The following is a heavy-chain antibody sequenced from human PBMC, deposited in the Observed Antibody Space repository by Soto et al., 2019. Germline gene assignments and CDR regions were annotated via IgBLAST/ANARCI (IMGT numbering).Heavy chain of an antibody. CDR2: IYNSGST. CDR3: ARGPGVDKVDY. D-gene: IGHD2-21*01. V-gene: IGHV4-30-4*01. J-gene: IGHJ4*02. CDR1: GGSISSGDYY. Sequence: QVQLQESGPGLVEPSQTLSLTCTVSGGSISSGDYYWSWIRQPPGKGLEWIGHIYNSGSTYSNPSLKSRFTISVDTSKNQFSLKLSSVTAADTAGYYWARGPGVDKVDYWGQGTLVTVSS.